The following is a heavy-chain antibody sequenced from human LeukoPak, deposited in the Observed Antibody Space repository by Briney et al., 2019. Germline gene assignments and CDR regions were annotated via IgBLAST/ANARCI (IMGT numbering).Heavy chain of an antibody. V-gene: IGHV4-59*01. D-gene: IGHD1-1*01. CDR3: ARDLVPGTTGY. Sequence: SETLSLTCTVSGGSISSYYCSWIRQPLGKGLEWIGYIYYSGSTNYNPSLKSRVTISVDTSKNQFSLKLSSVTAADTAVYYCARDLVPGTTGYWGQGTLVTVSS. CDR1: GGSISSYY. J-gene: IGHJ4*02. CDR2: IYYSGST.